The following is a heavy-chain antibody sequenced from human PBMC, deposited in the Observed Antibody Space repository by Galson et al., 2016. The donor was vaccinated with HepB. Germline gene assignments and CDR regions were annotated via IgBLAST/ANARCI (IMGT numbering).Heavy chain of an antibody. CDR3: ARANSGWVAYDF. V-gene: IGHV3-53*01. CDR2: VSGGSAYT. J-gene: IGHJ4*02. D-gene: IGHD6-19*01. CDR1: GISVSNSY. Sequence: SLRLSCAASGISVSNSYMSWVRQAPGKGLEWVSVVSGGSAYTYYADSVKGRFTIFRDNSKGTLYLQMNSLRVADTAVYYCARANSGWVAYDFWGQGTPVTVSS.